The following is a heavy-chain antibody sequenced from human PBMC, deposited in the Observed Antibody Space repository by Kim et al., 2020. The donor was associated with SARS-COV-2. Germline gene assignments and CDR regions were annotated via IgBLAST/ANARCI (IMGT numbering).Heavy chain of an antibody. Sequence: GGSLRLSCAASGFTFSSYWMSWVRQAPGKGLEWVANIKQDGSEKYYVDSVKGRFTISRDNAKNSLYLQMNSLRAEDTAVYYCARDRLLDKTRGYCSSTSCYPLYYYYGMDVWGQGTTVTVSS. CDR1: GFTFSSYW. J-gene: IGHJ6*02. D-gene: IGHD2-2*01. V-gene: IGHV3-7*03. CDR2: IKQDGSEK. CDR3: ARDRLLDKTRGYCSSTSCYPLYYYYGMDV.